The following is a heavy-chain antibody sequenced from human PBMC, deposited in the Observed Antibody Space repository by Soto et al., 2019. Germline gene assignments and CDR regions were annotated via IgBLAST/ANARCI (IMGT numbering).Heavy chain of an antibody. V-gene: IGHV4-30-2*01. J-gene: IGHJ4*02. D-gene: IGHD3-10*01. Sequence: QLQLQESGSGLVKPSQTLSLTCAVSGGSISSGGYSWSWIRQPPGKGLEWIGYIYHSGSTYYNPSLKMRVTISVDRSKNQFSLKLSSVTAADTAVYYCARFRGVNPYYFDYWGQGTLVTVSS. CDR2: IYHSGST. CDR1: GGSISSGGYS. CDR3: ARFRGVNPYYFDY.